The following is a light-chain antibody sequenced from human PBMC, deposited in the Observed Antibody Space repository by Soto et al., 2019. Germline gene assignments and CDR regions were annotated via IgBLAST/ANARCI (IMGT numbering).Light chain of an antibody. CDR2: DAS. CDR3: QQYNNWPQT. CDR1: QSLRSS. Sequence: ETMMTQSPDTLCVSLGERATLPCRASQSLRSSLAWYQQKPGQAPRFLIYDASTRATGIPARFSGSGSGTDFTLTISGLQSEDFAVYYCQQYNNWPQTFGQGTKVDIK. J-gene: IGKJ1*01. V-gene: IGKV3-15*01.